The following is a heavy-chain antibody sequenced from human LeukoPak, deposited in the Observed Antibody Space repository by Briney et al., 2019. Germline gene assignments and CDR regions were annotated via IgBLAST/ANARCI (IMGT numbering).Heavy chain of an antibody. Sequence: GASVKVSCRDSGYTLTSYYMTWGRQAPGKGLNGMGVVNPTDGRTTYAQNLQGRVTMTRDTSTSTVYMELSSLKSDDTAVYYCARAVGPRGQSWFDPWGQGTLVTVSS. J-gene: IGHJ5*02. CDR1: GYTLTSYY. CDR3: ARAVGPRGQSWFDP. CDR2: VNPTDGRT. D-gene: IGHD3-10*01. V-gene: IGHV1-46*03.